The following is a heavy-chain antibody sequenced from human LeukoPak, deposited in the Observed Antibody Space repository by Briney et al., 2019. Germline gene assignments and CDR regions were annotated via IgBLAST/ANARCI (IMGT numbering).Heavy chain of an antibody. J-gene: IGHJ4*02. Sequence: SGGSLRLSCAASGFTFSSYAMSWVRQAPGKGLEWVSTITGSGGSTYYADSVKGRFAISRDNSKNTLYLQMNSLRAEDTAVYYCAKGATYGYRFDYWGQGTLVTVSS. V-gene: IGHV3-23*01. D-gene: IGHD1-26*01. CDR1: GFTFSSYA. CDR2: ITGSGGST. CDR3: AKGATYGYRFDY.